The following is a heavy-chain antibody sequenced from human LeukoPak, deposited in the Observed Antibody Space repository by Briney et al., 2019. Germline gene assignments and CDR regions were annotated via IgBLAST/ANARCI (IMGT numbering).Heavy chain of an antibody. CDR2: IYHSGST. Sequence: SETLSLTCTVSGGSISSGGYYWSWIRQPPGKGLEWIGYIYHSGSTYYNPSLKSRVTISVDRSKNQFSLKLSSVTAADTAVYYCARHTDYYYYYMDVWGKGTTVTVSS. V-gene: IGHV4-30-2*01. CDR1: GGSISSGGYY. J-gene: IGHJ6*03. CDR3: ARHTDYYYYYMDV. D-gene: IGHD5-18*01.